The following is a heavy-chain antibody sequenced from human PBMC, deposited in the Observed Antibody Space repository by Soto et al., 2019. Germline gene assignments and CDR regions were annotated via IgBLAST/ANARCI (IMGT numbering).Heavy chain of an antibody. Sequence: ASVKVSCKASGYTFKNYGIKWVRQAPGQGLEWVGWITTYNGNRYSAEKFQGRVAMTTDTSTSTAYMELRSLRSDDTAVYYCARDAPTIAAQDDYWGQGTLVTVSS. CDR2: ITTYNGNR. V-gene: IGHV1-18*01. CDR1: GYTFKNYG. D-gene: IGHD6-13*01. J-gene: IGHJ4*02. CDR3: ARDAPTIAAQDDY.